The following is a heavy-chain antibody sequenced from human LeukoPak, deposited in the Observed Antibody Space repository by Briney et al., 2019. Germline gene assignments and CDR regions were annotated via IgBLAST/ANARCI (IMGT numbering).Heavy chain of an antibody. CDR2: ISAYNGNT. V-gene: IGHV1-18*01. CDR1: GYTFTSYG. J-gene: IGHJ4*02. D-gene: IGHD2-2*03. Sequence: GASVKVSCKASGYTFTSYGISWVRQAPGQGLEWMGWISAYNGNTNYAQKLQGRVTMTTDTSTSTAYMELRSLRSDDTAVYYCARAGMDIVVVPAVGAQDYWGQGTLVTVSS. CDR3: ARAGMDIVVVPAVGAQDY.